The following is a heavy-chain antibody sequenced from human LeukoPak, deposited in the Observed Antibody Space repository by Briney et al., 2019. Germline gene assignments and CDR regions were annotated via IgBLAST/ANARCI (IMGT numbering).Heavy chain of an antibody. V-gene: IGHV1-2*02. D-gene: IGHD3-9*01. CDR1: GYTFTGYY. Sequence: ASVTVSCKASGYTFTGYYIHWVRQAPGQGLEWLGWINPNTGGTNFAQRFQGRVTMTRDMSISTAYMELNSLRSDDTAVYYCARDTAVDDILTGYDYFDRWGQGALVSVSS. CDR3: ARDTAVDDILTGYDYFDR. J-gene: IGHJ4*02. CDR2: INPNTGGT.